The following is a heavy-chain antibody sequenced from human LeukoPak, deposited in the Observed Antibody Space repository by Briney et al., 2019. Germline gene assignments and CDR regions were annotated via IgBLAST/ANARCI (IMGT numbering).Heavy chain of an antibody. J-gene: IGHJ4*02. Sequence: ASVKVSCKASGFTFTNYAMHWVRQAPGQRLEWMAWINADNGNTKYSPKSQGRVTITRDTSASTVYMELSSLTSEDTAVYYCAREWVWFEESRYFSYWGQGTLVTVSS. CDR2: INADNGNT. CDR3: AREWVWFEESRYFSY. D-gene: IGHD3-10*01. CDR1: GFTFTNYA. V-gene: IGHV1-3*01.